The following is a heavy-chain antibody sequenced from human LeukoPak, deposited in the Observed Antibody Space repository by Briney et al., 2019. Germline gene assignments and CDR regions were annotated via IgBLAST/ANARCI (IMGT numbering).Heavy chain of an antibody. D-gene: IGHD3-22*01. CDR1: GFHLQYLL. J-gene: IGHJ3*02. CDR2: INNDGSST. CDR3: ARVAYYYDSSDYYSHAFDI. Sequence: GSLKPSLAALGFHLQYLLMHWVRQAPGKGPVWVSHINNDGSSTTYADSVKGRFTISRDNAKNTLYLQMNSLRDEDTAVYYCARVAYYYDSSDYYSHAFDIWGQGTMVTVSS. V-gene: IGHV3-74*01.